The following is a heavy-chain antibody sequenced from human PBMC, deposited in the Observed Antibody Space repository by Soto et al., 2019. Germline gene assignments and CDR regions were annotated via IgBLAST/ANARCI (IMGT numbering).Heavy chain of an antibody. Sequence: PGGSLRLSCAASGFTFSNYSMNWVRQAPGQGLEWVSSISTGSNFIYYADSVKGRFTISRDNAKNSLYLQMNSLRAEDTAVYYCARDNCTSTSCYNRWFDPWGQGTLVTVSS. J-gene: IGHJ5*02. CDR2: ISTGSNFI. CDR3: ARDNCTSTSCYNRWFDP. CDR1: GFTFSNYS. V-gene: IGHV3-21*01. D-gene: IGHD2-2*02.